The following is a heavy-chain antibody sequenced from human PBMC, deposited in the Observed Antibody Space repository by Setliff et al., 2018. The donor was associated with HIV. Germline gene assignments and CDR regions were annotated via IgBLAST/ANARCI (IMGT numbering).Heavy chain of an antibody. CDR2: IIPVFGTT. J-gene: IGHJ4*02. Sequence: SVKVSCKASGGTFSSYAISWVRQAPGQGLDWMGGIIPVFGTTNYAQKFQGRVTITADESTSTAYMELSSLRSEDTAVYYSARGGVYYYDSSGWSMDYWGQGTLVTVSS. CDR1: GGTFSSYA. D-gene: IGHD3-22*01. CDR3: ARGGVYYYDSSGWSMDY. V-gene: IGHV1-69*13.